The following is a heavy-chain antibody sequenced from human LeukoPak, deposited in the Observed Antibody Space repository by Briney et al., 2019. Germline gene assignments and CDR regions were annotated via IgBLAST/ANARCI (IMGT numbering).Heavy chain of an antibody. CDR2: INPNSGGT. CDR1: GGTFSSYA. CDR3: ARGEWELLLVY. V-gene: IGHV1-2*06. J-gene: IGHJ4*02. Sequence: ASVKVSCKASGGTFSSYAISWVRQAPGQGLEWMGRINPNSGGTNYAQKFQGRVTMTRDTSISTAYMELSRLRSDDTAVYYCARGEWELLLVYWGQGTLVTVSS. D-gene: IGHD1-26*01.